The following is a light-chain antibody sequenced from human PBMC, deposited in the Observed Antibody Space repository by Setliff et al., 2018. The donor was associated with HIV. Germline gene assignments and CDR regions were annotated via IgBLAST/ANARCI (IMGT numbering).Light chain of an antibody. CDR3: QQYHHWPPYT. CDR1: QYVGIN. CDR2: GAS. Sequence: EVVMTQSPATLSVSPGQGVTLSCRASQYVGINVAWYQQKDGQAPRLLIYGASSRTTTTPPRFSGSGSGTEFSLSISSVQSEDFALYFCQQYHHWPPYTFGPGTKVDIK. J-gene: IGKJ2*01. V-gene: IGKV3-15*01.